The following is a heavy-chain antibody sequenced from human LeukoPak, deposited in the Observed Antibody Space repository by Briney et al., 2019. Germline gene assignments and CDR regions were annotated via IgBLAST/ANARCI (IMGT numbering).Heavy chain of an antibody. CDR2: ISSSSSTI. J-gene: IGHJ4*02. V-gene: IGHV3-48*04. D-gene: IGHD3-22*01. Sequence: AGGSLRLSCAASGFTFSSYSMNWVRQAPGKGLEWVSYISSSSSTIYYADSVKGRFTISRDNAKNSLYLQMNSLRAEDTAVYYCAIELYYYDSSGPFDYWGQGTLVTVSS. CDR1: GFTFSSYS. CDR3: AIELYYYDSSGPFDY.